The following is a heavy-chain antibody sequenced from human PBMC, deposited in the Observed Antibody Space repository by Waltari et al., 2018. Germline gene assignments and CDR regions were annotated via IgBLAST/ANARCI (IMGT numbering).Heavy chain of an antibody. Sequence: VQLQQWGAGLLKPSETLSLTCAVYGGSFSGYYWSWIRQPPGKGLEWVSVIYSGGSTYYADSLQGRFTISRDNSKNTLYLQMNSLRAEDTAVYYCAKMPGYCSGGSCYSIPYYFDYWGQGTLVTVSS. J-gene: IGHJ4*02. D-gene: IGHD2-15*01. CDR2: IYSGGST. V-gene: IGHV3-53*01. CDR1: GGSFSGYY. CDR3: AKMPGYCSGGSCYSIPYYFDY.